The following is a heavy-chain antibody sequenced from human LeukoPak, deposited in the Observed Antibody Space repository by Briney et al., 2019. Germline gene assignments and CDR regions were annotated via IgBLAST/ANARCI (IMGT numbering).Heavy chain of an antibody. CDR1: GGSISSSSYY. Sequence: PSETLSLTCTVSGGSISSSSYYWGWIRQPPGKGLEWIGSIYYSGSTYYNPSLKSRVTISVDTSKNQFSLKLSSVTAADTAVYYCARRPAKLDPDWSHPLYWGQGTLVTVSS. J-gene: IGHJ4*02. V-gene: IGHV4-39*01. CDR2: IYYSGST. D-gene: IGHD3-9*01. CDR3: ARRPAKLDPDWSHPLY.